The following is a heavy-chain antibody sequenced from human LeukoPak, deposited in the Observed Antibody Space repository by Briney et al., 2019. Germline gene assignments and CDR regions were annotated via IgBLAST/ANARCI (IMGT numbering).Heavy chain of an antibody. J-gene: IGHJ5*02. CDR3: AKGAAKTITFGGVIVPNWFDP. Sequence: GGSLRLSCAASGFTFSSYAMSWVRQAPGKGLEWVSAISGSGGSTYYADSVKGRFTISRDNSKNTLYLQMNSLRAEDTAVYYCAKGAAKTITFGGVIVPNWFDPWGQGTLVTVSS. CDR2: ISGSGGST. D-gene: IGHD3-16*02. CDR1: GFTFSSYA. V-gene: IGHV3-23*01.